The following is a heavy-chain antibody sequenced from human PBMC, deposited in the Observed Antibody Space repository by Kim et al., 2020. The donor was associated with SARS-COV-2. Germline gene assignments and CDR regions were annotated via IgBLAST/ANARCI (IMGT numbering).Heavy chain of an antibody. J-gene: IGHJ2*01. D-gene: IGHD6-13*01. V-gene: IGHV4-39*01. Sequence: KSRVTISVDTSKNQFSLKLSSVTAADTAVYYCARRGGGGSSWTGYWYFDLWGRGTLVTVSS. CDR3: ARRGGGGSSWTGYWYFDL.